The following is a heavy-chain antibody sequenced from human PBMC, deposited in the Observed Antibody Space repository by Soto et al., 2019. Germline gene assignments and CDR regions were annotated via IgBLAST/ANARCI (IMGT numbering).Heavy chain of an antibody. CDR3: ERDATGANSYWYFGL. J-gene: IGHJ2*01. CDR2: IWFDEDNK. Sequence: QVQLVESGGVVVQPGRSLRLSCAASGFTFSNYGMHWVRQAPGKGLEWVAVIWFDEDNKYHADSVKGRFIVSRDNSKNTLYLQINSLRAEDTALYYCERDATGANSYWYFGLWGRGTLVTGSS. D-gene: IGHD1-7*01. V-gene: IGHV3-33*01. CDR1: GFTFSNYG.